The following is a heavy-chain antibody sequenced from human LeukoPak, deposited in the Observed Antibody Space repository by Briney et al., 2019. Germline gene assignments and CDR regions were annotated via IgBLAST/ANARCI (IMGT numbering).Heavy chain of an antibody. Sequence: SETLSLTCAVYGGSFSGYYWSWIRQPPGKGLEWMGEINHSGSTNYNPSLKSRVTISVDTSKNQFSLKLSSVTAADTAVYYCARKGGRYYGSGSYSSNWFDPWGQGTLVTVSS. CDR3: ARKGGRYYGSGSYSSNWFDP. D-gene: IGHD3-10*01. CDR2: INHSGST. J-gene: IGHJ5*02. CDR1: GGSFSGYY. V-gene: IGHV4-34*01.